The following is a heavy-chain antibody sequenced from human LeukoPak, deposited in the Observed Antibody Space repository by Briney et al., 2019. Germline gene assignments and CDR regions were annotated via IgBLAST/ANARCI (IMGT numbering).Heavy chain of an antibody. CDR2: IYPGDSDT. J-gene: IGHJ6*03. CDR1: GYTFTSYW. Sequence: GESLKISCKGSGYTFTSYWIGWVRQMPGKGLEWMGIIYPGDSDTRYSPSFQGQVTISADKSISTAYLQWSSLKASDTAMYYCARHGPEQGRLYYYYTDVWGKGTTVTVSS. D-gene: IGHD6-13*01. V-gene: IGHV5-51*01. CDR3: ARHGPEQGRLYYYYTDV.